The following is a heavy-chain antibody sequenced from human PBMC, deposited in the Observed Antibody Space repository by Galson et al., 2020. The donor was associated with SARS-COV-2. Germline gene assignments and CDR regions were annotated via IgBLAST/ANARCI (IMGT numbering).Heavy chain of an antibody. CDR2: ISADGSDE. V-gene: IGHV3-30*03. Sequence: GESLKISCAASGFTFSRYGMHWVRQAPGKGLEWVADISADGSDEYQLDSMKGQFTISRDNSKNTLYLQMNSLRVVDTAVYYCATDHGDYELSNWGQGTLVTGSS. CDR3: ATDHGDYELSN. CDR1: GFTFSRYG. J-gene: IGHJ4*02. D-gene: IGHD4-17*01.